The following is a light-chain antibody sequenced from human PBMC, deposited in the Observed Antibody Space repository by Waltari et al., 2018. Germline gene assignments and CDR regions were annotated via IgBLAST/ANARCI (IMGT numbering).Light chain of an antibody. CDR2: SNC. J-gene: IGLJ2*01. CDR1: RSNIGSNI. V-gene: IGLV1-44*01. CDR3: AAWDDSLHAVL. Sequence: QSVLTQPPSASGTPGQRVTISCSGGRSNIGSNIVNWYKQVPGTAPQLLMYSNCQRPPGGPDRFSGSKSGSSASLAISGLQSDDEADYYCAAWDDSLHAVLFGGGTKLTAL.